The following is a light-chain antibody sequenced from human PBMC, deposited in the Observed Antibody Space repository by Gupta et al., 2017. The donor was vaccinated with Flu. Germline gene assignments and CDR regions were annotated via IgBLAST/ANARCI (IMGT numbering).Light chain of an antibody. CDR3: HSSDNSGRGV. CDR1: SGSISTTD. V-gene: IGLV6-57*01. J-gene: IGLJ3*02. CDR2: DDD. Sequence: NFILTQPHSVSEAPGKTIPISCTGDSGSISTTDVQWYQQRPDSSPTLVIYDDDHRSPGVPDRFSGSIDTFSNSASLTISGLKTEDEADYYCHSSDNSGRGVFGGGTKLTVL.